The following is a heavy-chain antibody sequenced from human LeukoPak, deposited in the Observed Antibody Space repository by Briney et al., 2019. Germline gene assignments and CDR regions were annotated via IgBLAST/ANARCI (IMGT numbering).Heavy chain of an antibody. CDR2: VNPRNGGT. J-gene: IGHJ6*03. CDR1: GYPFTGYY. CDR3: ATGAQYGLRGVAYFYYMHV. Sequence: ASVKVSCKASGYPFTGYYVHWVRQAPGHGLEWMGWVNPRNGGTPSAQKFQGRVSMTGDTSITTAYMELSSLTSDDTAVYYCATGAQYGLRGVAYFYYMHVWGTGTTVTVSS. V-gene: IGHV1-2*02. D-gene: IGHD3-10*01.